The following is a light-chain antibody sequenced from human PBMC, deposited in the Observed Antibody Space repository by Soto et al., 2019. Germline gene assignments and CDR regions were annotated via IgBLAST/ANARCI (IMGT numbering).Light chain of an antibody. Sequence: EIVLTPSTTTMSLSPGARATLSCRASQSVSSYLAWYQQKPGQAPRLLIYDASVRTTGMQARFSGSGSGTDFTLTLSRLEPGDCAVYYCQQYGSSPLTFGGETKVDIK. J-gene: IGKJ4*01. V-gene: IGKV3-20*01. CDR1: QSVSSY. CDR2: DAS. CDR3: QQYGSSPLT.